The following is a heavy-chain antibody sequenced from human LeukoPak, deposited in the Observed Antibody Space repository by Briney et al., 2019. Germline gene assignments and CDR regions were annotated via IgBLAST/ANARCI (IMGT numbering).Heavy chain of an antibody. CDR3: ARQVGTASSHDFGH. CDR1: GYTFTTYV. D-gene: IGHD2-21*02. CDR2: INTYTRNP. J-gene: IGHJ4*01. V-gene: IGHV7-4-1*02. Sequence: ASVKVSCKASGYTFTTYVLNWVRQAPGQGFEWMGFINTYTRNPTYAQGFTGRFVFSLDTSVSTAYLQISNLKAEDTAVYYCARQVGTASSHDFGHWRHGTLVTVSS.